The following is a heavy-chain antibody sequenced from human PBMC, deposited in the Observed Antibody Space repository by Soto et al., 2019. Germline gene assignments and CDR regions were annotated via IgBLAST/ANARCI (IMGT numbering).Heavy chain of an antibody. Sequence: GASVKVSCKASGYTFTSYGISWVRQAPGQGLEWMGWISAYNGNTNYAQKLQGRVTMTTDTSTSTAYMELRSLRSDDTAVYYCARDRLHIAARPGWFDPWGQGTLVTVSS. J-gene: IGHJ5*02. CDR1: GYTFTSYG. CDR2: ISAYNGNT. V-gene: IGHV1-18*01. CDR3: ARDRLHIAARPGWFDP. D-gene: IGHD6-6*01.